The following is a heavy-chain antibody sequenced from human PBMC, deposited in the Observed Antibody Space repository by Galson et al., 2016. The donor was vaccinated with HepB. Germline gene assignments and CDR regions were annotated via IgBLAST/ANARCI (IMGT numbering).Heavy chain of an antibody. J-gene: IGHJ6*02. CDR2: VSGGEGRT. CDR3: AKRGDMYYYGMDV. Sequence: SLRLSCAASGFTFSIYAMDWVRQAPGKGLEWVSSVSGGEGRTFYADSVKGRFTISRDKSQDTLYLQMNGLRAEDTAVYYCAKRGDMYYYGMDVWGQGTTVTVSS. V-gene: IGHV3-23*01. D-gene: IGHD2-21*02. CDR1: GFTFSIYA.